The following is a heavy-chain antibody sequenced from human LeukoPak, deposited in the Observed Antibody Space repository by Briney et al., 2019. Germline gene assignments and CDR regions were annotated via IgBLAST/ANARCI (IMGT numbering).Heavy chain of an antibody. V-gene: IGHV3-30*04. CDR2: ISYDGSNK. D-gene: IGHD3-22*01. J-gene: IGHJ3*02. CDR1: GFTFSSYA. Sequence: GGSLRLSCAASGFTFSSYAMHWVRQAPGKGLEWVAVISYDGSNKYYADSVKGRFTISRDNSKNTLYLQMNSLRAEDTAVYYCARDGDSSVLDAFDIWGQGTMVTVSS. CDR3: ARDGDSSVLDAFDI.